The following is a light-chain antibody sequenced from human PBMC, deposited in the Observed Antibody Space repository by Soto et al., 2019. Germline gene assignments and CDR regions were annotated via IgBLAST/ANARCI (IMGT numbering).Light chain of an antibody. CDR3: QQSYSTVT. J-gene: IGKJ5*01. CDR1: QSISSY. Sequence: DIQMTQSPSSLSASVGDRVTITCRASQSISSYLNWYQQKPGKAPKLLIYATSSLQSGVPSRFSASGSGTDFTLTISSLQPEDFATYYCQQSYSTVTFGQGTRLRL. V-gene: IGKV1-39*01. CDR2: ATS.